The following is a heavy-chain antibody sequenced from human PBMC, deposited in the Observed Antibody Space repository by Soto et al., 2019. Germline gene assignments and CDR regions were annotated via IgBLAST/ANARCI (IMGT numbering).Heavy chain of an antibody. Sequence: GGSLRLSCAASGFTFSSYAMNWVRQAPGKGLEWVSVISGSGGRTNYADSVKGRFTISRDTSKNTLYLQMNSLRAEDTAIYYCACRNYYDTSGYYYEYYFDYWGQGTLVTVSS. J-gene: IGHJ4*02. CDR3: ACRNYYDTSGYYYEYYFDY. D-gene: IGHD3-22*01. V-gene: IGHV3-23*01. CDR1: GFTFSSYA. CDR2: ISGSGGRT.